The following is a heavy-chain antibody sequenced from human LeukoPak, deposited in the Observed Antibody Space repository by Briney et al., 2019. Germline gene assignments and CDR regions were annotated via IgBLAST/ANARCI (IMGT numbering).Heavy chain of an antibody. Sequence: GGSLRLSCAASGFTFSNYAMHWVRQAPGKGLEYVSAISSNGGSTYYANSVKGRFTISRDNSKNTLYLQMGSLRAEDMAVYYCARDAPGVIAAAGNQNHYYYYYMDVWGKGTTVTVSS. CDR2: ISSNGGST. V-gene: IGHV3-64*01. D-gene: IGHD6-13*01. CDR3: ARDAPGVIAAAGNQNHYYYYYMDV. CDR1: GFTFSNYA. J-gene: IGHJ6*03.